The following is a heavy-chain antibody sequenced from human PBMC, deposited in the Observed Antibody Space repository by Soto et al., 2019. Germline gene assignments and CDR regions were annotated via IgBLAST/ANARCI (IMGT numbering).Heavy chain of an antibody. CDR2: ISYDGSNK. V-gene: IGHV3-30-3*01. CDR3: ARDRRSYANYYYYGMDV. CDR1: GFTFSSYA. J-gene: IGHJ6*02. Sequence: QVQLVESGGGVVQPGRSLRLSCAASGFTFSSYAMHWVRQAPGKGLEWVAVISYDGSNKYYADSVKGRFTISRDNSKNTLYLQMNSLRAEDTAVYYCARDRRSYANYYYYGMDVWGQGTTVTVSS. D-gene: IGHD5-18*01.